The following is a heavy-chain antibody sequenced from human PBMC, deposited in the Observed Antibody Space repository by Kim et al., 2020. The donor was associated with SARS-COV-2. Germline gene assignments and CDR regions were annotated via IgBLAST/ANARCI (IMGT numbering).Heavy chain of an antibody. J-gene: IGHJ4*02. Sequence: ASVKVSCKASGYTFSKYYIHWVRQAPGQGLEWMGLVSCKDGSTRHAQNFQGRVTMTKDTSTSTVYMQLSGLRSEDTAVYYCARDFDTTWSIDYWGQGALVTVSS. CDR1: GYTFSKYY. V-gene: IGHV1-46*01. CDR2: VSCKDGST. CDR3: ARDFDTTWSIDY. D-gene: IGHD2-8*02.